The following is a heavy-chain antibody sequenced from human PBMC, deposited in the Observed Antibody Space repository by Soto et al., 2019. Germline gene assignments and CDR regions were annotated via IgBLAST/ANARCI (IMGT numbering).Heavy chain of an antibody. CDR2: IRSKANSYAT. CDR1: GFTFSGSA. V-gene: IGHV3-73*01. J-gene: IGHJ4*02. Sequence: GGSLRLSCAASGFTFSGSAMHWVRQASGKGLEWVGRIRSKANSYATAYAASVKGRFTISRDDSKNTAYLQVNSLKTEDTAVYYCTRHGAMGYYYDSSGRGDYWGQGTLVTVSS. CDR3: TRHGAMGYYYDSSGRGDY. D-gene: IGHD3-22*01.